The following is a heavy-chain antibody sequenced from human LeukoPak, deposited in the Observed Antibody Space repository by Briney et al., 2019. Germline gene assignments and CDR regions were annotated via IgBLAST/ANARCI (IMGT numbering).Heavy chain of an antibody. CDR1: GDTFSKYP. CDR2: SVPIFGGP. D-gene: IGHD2-2*02. V-gene: IGHV1-69*13. Sequence: ASVKVSCKASGDTFSKYPISWVRQAPGQGLEWMGGSVPIFGGPNYAQKFQGRVTITVDESASTAYMELSSLTYEDTALYYCAIGSDTVPGPAAIRGSNWFDPWGQGTLVTVSS. CDR3: AIGSDTVPGPAAIRGSNWFDP. J-gene: IGHJ5*02.